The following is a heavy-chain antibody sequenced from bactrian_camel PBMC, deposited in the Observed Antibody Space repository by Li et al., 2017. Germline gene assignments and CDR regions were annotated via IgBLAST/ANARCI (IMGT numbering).Heavy chain of an antibody. CDR1: GYIASSVC. CDR2: IASGGIT. D-gene: IGHD5*01. J-gene: IGHJ4*01. Sequence: HVQLVESGGGSVKAGGSLRVSCAPSGYIASSVCMAWFRQVPGKEREGVAAIASGGITSYADSVQDRFTISKDSANVLTLRMDSLKPEDTAMYYCAAGGCWGGWVTTWNLPQHYEHWGQGTQVTVS. V-gene: IGHV3S57*01. CDR3: AAGGCWGGWVTTWNLPQHYEH.